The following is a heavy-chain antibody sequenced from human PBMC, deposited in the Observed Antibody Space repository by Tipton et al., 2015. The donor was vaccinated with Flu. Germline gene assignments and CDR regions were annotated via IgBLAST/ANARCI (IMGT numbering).Heavy chain of an antibody. CDR1: GGSISSYY. Sequence: TLSLTCTVSGGSISSYYWSWIRQPAGKGLEWIGRIYTSGNTNYNPSLTSRVTMSVDTSKSQFSLKLRSVTAADTAVYYCARARTDILTGANWFDPWCQGTLVTVSS. J-gene: IGHJ5*02. CDR2: IYTSGNT. D-gene: IGHD3-9*01. CDR3: ARARTDILTGANWFDP. V-gene: IGHV4-4*07.